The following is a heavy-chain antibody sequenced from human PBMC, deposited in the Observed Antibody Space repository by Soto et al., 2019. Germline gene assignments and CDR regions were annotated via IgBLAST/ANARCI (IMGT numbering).Heavy chain of an antibody. V-gene: IGHV3-23*01. CDR3: AKDQQQWLVRGY. CDR1: GRPFISSA. J-gene: IGHJ4*02. CDR2: ISGSGCST. Sequence: GSQILSCTGSGRPFISSAVSGVRQAPGKGLELVSAISGSGCSTYYADSVKGRFTISRDNSKNTLYLQMNSLRAEDTAVYYCAKDQQQWLVRGYWGQGTLVTVSS. D-gene: IGHD6-19*01.